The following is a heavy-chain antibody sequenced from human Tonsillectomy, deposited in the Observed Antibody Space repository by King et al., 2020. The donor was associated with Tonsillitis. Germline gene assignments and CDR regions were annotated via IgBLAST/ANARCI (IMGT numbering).Heavy chain of an antibody. J-gene: IGHJ4*02. D-gene: IGHD3-22*01. CDR3: ARLDDSRSYRPFDS. CDR1: GGSISSGVYY. CDR2: LHYSGST. V-gene: IGHV4-39*02. Sequence: QLQESGPRLVKPSETLSLTCTVSGGSISSGVYYWGWIRQPPGKGLEWIGNLHYSGSTYYNPSLKSRVTISVDASKKFFSLELSSVTAADTAVYYCARLDDSRSYRPFDSWGQGILVIVSS.